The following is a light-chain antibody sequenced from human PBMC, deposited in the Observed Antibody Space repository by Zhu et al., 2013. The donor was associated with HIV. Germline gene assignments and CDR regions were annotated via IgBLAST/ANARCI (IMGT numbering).Light chain of an antibody. CDR2: SAS. CDR1: QDINTY. J-gene: IGKJ3*01. CDR3: QQTKSYPFS. V-gene: IGKV1-8*01. Sequence: AIRLTQSPSSLSASTGDRVTITCRASQDINTYLAWYQQKPGRAPKLLIYSASSLQSGVPSRFSGSGSGTDFTLIINCLQTDDFATYYCQQTKSYPFSFGPGTKV.